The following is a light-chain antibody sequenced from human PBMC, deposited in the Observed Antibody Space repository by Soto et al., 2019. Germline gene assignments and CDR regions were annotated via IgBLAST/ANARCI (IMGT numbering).Light chain of an antibody. J-gene: IGLJ1*01. CDR3: AAWDDSLNGYV. CDR1: GSNIGASYD. Sequence: QSVLTQPPSVSGAPGQRVTISCAGYGSNIGASYDVHWYQQLPGTAPKLLIYGNFNRPSGVPDRFSGSKSGTSASLAISGLQSEDEADYICAAWDDSLNGYVFGTGTKLTVL. CDR2: GNF. V-gene: IGLV1-40*01.